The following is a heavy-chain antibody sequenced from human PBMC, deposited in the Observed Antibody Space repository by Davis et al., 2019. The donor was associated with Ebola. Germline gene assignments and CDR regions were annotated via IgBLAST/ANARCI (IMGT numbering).Heavy chain of an antibody. CDR1: GYTFTNYG. CDR2: INPHNGNT. CDR3: ARLVIARFDY. J-gene: IGHJ4*02. D-gene: IGHD3-9*01. V-gene: IGHV1-18*04. Sequence: ASVKVSCKASGYTFTNYGITWVRQAPGQGLEWMGWINPHNGNTNYAQNVQGRVTMTTDTSTSTAYMEVGSLRSDDTAVYYCARLVIARFDYWGQGTLVTVSS.